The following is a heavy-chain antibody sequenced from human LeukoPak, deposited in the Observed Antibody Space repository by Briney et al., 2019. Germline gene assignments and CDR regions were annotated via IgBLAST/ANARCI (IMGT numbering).Heavy chain of an antibody. CDR1: GYTFTSYA. CDR3: AREGWELPGYYYYGMDV. D-gene: IGHD1-26*01. Sequence: ASVKVSCKASGYTFTSYAMNGVRQAPGQGGEWMGWINTNTGNPTYVQGFTGGVVFSLDTSVSTAYLQISSLKAEDTAVYYCAREGWELPGYYYYGMDVWLQGTTVTVSS. J-gene: IGHJ6*02. V-gene: IGHV7-4-1*02. CDR2: INTNTGNP.